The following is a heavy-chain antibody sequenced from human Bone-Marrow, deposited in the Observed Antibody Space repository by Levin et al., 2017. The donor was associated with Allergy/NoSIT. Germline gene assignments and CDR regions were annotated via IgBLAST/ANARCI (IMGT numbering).Heavy chain of an antibody. V-gene: IGHV3-23*01. CDR2: ISHNSGNT. Sequence: GGSLRLSCAASGFTFSSYGMTWVRQAPGKGLEWVSVISHNSGNTYYADSVKGRFTISRDNSKNTLYLQMNSLRLEDTAVYYCARVGALALARRTPFDDGGQGCLVTVSS. J-gene: IGHJ4*02. D-gene: IGHD1-1*01. CDR1: GFTFSSYG. CDR3: ARVGALALARRTPFDD.